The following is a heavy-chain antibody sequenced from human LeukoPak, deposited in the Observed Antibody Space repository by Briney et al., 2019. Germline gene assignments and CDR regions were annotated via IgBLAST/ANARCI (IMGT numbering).Heavy chain of an antibody. CDR2: ISSSGSTI. V-gene: IGHV3-48*03. CDR3: ARLFYYDSSGVYGMDV. CDR1: GFNFRSYE. Sequence: PGGSLRLSCAASGFNFRSYEMNWVRQAPGKGLGWVSYISSSGSTIYYADSVKGRFTISRDNAKNSLYLQMNSLRVEDTAVYYCARLFYYDSSGVYGMDVWGQGTTVTVSS. D-gene: IGHD3-22*01. J-gene: IGHJ6*02.